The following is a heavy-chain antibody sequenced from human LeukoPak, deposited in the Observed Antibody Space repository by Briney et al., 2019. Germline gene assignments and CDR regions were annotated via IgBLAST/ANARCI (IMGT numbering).Heavy chain of an antibody. V-gene: IGHV1-69*13. CDR3: TRGARVPAASESANYYYMDV. D-gene: IGHD2-2*01. CDR1: GGTFSNYA. CDR2: IIPIFGTV. Sequence: ASVKVSCKASGGTFSNYAISWVRQAPGQGLEWMGGIIPIFGTVNYAQKFQGRATITADESTSTAYMELSSLRSEDTAVYYCTRGARVPAASESANYYYMDVWGKGTTVTVSS. J-gene: IGHJ6*03.